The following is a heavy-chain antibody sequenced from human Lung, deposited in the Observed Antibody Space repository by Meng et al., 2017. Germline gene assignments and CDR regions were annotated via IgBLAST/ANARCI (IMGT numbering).Heavy chain of an antibody. CDR2: INPSGGST. D-gene: IGHD1-26*01. CDR1: GYTFTSYY. Sequence: ASVKVSCKASGYTFTSYYMHWVRQAPGQGLEWMGIINPSGGSTSYAQKYQGRVTMTRDTSTSTVYVELSSLRSKDTAVYYCARGGGSYYRVLYYYYGMDVWGQGTTVTVSS. V-gene: IGHV1-46*01. CDR3: ARGGGSYYRVLYYYYGMDV. J-gene: IGHJ6*02.